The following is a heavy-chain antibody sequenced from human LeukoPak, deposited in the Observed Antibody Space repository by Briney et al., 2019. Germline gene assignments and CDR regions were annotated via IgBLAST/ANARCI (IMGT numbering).Heavy chain of an antibody. CDR3: AKVGMDIVVVVAANFDY. J-gene: IGHJ4*02. Sequence: PGGSLRLSCAASGFTFSSYAMSWVRQAPGKGLEWVSAISGSGGSTYYADSVKGRFTISRDNSKNTLYLQMNSLRAEDTAVYYCAKVGMDIVVVVAANFDYWGQGTLVTASS. D-gene: IGHD2-15*01. CDR1: GFTFSSYA. CDR2: ISGSGGST. V-gene: IGHV3-23*01.